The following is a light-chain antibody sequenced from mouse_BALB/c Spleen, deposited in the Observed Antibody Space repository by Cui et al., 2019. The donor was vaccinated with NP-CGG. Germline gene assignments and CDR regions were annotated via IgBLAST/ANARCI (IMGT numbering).Light chain of an antibody. CDR2: VTN. V-gene: IGLV1*01. CDR3: LHCYSNHWV. Sequence: QSVVTQESALPTSPEYTVTLTCRARTGSVTTSNYTNWFQENPDNLTPVLIVVTNNRVPGFPARFSGSLIGDKVPLTTLGEQTEDEAIYFWLHCYSNHWVFGGGTKLTVL. J-gene: IGLJ1*01. CDR1: TGSVTTSNY.